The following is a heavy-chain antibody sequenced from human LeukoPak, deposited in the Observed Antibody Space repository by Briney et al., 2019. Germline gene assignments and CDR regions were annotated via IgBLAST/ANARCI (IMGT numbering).Heavy chain of an antibody. J-gene: IGHJ3*02. CDR2: IYYSGST. CDR3: ARGMLGGVRGVIGAFDI. V-gene: IGHV4-39*07. CDR1: GGSISSSSYY. Sequence: PSETLSLTCTVSGGSISSSSYYWGWIRQPPGKGLEWIGSIYYSGSTNYNPSLKSRVTISVDTSKNQFSLKLGSVTAADTAVYYCARGMLGGVRGVIGAFDIWGQGTMVTVSS. D-gene: IGHD3-10*01.